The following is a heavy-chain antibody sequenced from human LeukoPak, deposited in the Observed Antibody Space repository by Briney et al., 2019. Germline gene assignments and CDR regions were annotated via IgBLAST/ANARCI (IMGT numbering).Heavy chain of an antibody. CDR1: EFTFSSYW. D-gene: IGHD6-19*01. V-gene: IGHV3-23*01. CDR3: AKAQEVAGFFDY. Sequence: GGSLRLSCAASEFTFSSYWMHWVRQAPGKGLEWVSAISGSGGSTYYADSVKGRFTISRDNSKNTLYLQMNSLRAEDTAVYYCAKAQEVAGFFDYWGQGTLVTVSS. CDR2: ISGSGGST. J-gene: IGHJ4*02.